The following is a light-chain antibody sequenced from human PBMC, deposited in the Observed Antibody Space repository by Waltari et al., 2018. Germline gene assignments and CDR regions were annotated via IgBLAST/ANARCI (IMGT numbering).Light chain of an antibody. Sequence: HSALTQPASVSGSPGQSITISCTGTSSDIGNYNYVPWYQQHPGKAPKPMIFDVSNRPSGVSDRFSGSKSGNTASLTISGLQAEDEADYYCSSYISSDTLELFGGGTSLTVL. CDR3: SSYISSDTLEL. CDR1: SSDIGNYNY. J-gene: IGLJ2*01. CDR2: DVS. V-gene: IGLV2-14*03.